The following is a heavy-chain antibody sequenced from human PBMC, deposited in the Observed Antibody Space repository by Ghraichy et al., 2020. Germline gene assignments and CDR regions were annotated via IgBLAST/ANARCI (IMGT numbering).Heavy chain of an antibody. D-gene: IGHD6-6*01. Sequence: GGSLRLSCAASGFTFSSYAMHWVRQAPGKGLEWVAVISYDGSNKYYADSVKGRFTISRDNSKNTLYVQMNSLRAEDTAVYYCARNRSSAPDYWGQGTLVTVSS. CDR2: ISYDGSNK. V-gene: IGHV3-30*04. J-gene: IGHJ4*02. CDR3: ARNRSSAPDY. CDR1: GFTFSSYA.